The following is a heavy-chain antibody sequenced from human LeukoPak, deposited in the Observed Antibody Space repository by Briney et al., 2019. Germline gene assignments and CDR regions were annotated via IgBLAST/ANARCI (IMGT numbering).Heavy chain of an antibody. V-gene: IGHV4-31*03. D-gene: IGHD4-17*01. CDR2: IYYSGST. CDR1: GGSISSGGYY. J-gene: IGHJ6*02. CDR3: ARDSQMTTVTTLYYYGMDV. Sequence: PSQTLSLTCTVSGGSISSGGYYWSWIRQHPGKGLEWIGYIYYSGSTYYNPSLESRVTISVDTSKNQFSLKLSSVTAADTAVYYCARDSQMTTVTTLYYYGMDVWGQGTTVTVSS.